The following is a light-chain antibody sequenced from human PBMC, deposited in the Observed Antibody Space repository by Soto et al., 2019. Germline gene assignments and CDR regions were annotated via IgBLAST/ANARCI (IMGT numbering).Light chain of an antibody. CDR1: QSISPY. CDR3: QHYNTYRWT. V-gene: IGKV1-5*03. J-gene: IGKJ1*01. CDR2: KAS. Sequence: DIQMTQSPSTLSASVGDRVTITCRATQSISPYLAWYQQKPGKAPKLLIYKASILQSGVPSTFSGSGSGTEFTLTISSLQPDDFATYYCQHYNTYRWTVGQVTKVDSK.